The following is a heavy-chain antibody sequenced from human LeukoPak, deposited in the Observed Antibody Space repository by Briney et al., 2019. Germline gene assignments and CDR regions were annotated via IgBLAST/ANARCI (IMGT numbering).Heavy chain of an antibody. D-gene: IGHD5-18*01. V-gene: IGHV3-21*01. Sequence: GGSLRLSCAASGFTFSSYSMNWVRQAPGKGLEWVSPISSSSSYIYYADSVKGRFTISRDNAKNSLYLQMNSLRAEDTAVYYCARDPGSGIQLWFFWYWGQETLVTVSS. CDR2: ISSSSSYI. J-gene: IGHJ4*02. CDR1: GFTFSSYS. CDR3: ARDPGSGIQLWFFWY.